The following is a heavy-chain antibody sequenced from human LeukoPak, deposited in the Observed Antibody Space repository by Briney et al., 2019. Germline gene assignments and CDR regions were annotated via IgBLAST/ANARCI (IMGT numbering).Heavy chain of an antibody. CDR3: ARGLAVAGPYYFDY. D-gene: IGHD6-19*01. Sequence: SETLSLTCAVYGGSFSGYYWSWIRQPPGKGLEWIGEINHSGSTNYSPSLKSRVTISVDTSKNQFSLKLSSVTAADTAVYYCARGLAVAGPYYFDYWGQGTLVTVSS. CDR1: GGSFSGYY. CDR2: INHSGST. J-gene: IGHJ4*02. V-gene: IGHV4-34*01.